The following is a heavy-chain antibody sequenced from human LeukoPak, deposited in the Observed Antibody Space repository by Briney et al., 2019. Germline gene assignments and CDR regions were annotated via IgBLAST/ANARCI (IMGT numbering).Heavy chain of an antibody. CDR3: ARGSSRSFDI. V-gene: IGHV1-8*01. Sequence: ASVKVSCKASGYTFTTSDINWVRQAPGQGLQWMGWMNPNSGNAVYAQKFLGRVTMTRSTSINTAYMELSSLRSEDTAVYYCARGSSRSFDIWGLGTMVTVSS. CDR1: GYTFTTSD. D-gene: IGHD3-10*01. CDR2: MNPNSGNA. J-gene: IGHJ3*02.